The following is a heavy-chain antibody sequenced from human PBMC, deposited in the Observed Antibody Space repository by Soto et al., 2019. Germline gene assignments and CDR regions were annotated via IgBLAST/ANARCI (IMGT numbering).Heavy chain of an antibody. J-gene: IGHJ6*02. Sequence: GGSLRLSCAASGFTFSSYAMHWVRQAPGKGLEWVAVISYDGSNKYYADSVKGRFTISRDNSKNTLYLQMNSLRAEDTAVYYCASSSDFWSGYTVSYYYYGMDVWGQGTTVTVS. V-gene: IGHV3-30-3*01. D-gene: IGHD3-3*01. CDR2: ISYDGSNK. CDR3: ASSSDFWSGYTVSYYYYGMDV. CDR1: GFTFSSYA.